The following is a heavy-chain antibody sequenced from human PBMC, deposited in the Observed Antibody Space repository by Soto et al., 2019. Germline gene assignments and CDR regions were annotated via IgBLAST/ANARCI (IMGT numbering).Heavy chain of an antibody. D-gene: IGHD6-19*01. CDR1: GFTFSSYA. CDR2: ISGSGGST. CDR3: AKRPDKSSGPQNKYGLDV. V-gene: IGHV3-23*01. J-gene: IGHJ6*02. Sequence: PGGSLRLSCAASGFTFSSYAMSWVRQAPGKGLEWVSAISGSGGSTYYADSVKGRFTISRDNSKNTLYLQMNSLRAEDTAVYYCAKRPDKSSGPQNKYGLDVWGQGTTVTVSS.